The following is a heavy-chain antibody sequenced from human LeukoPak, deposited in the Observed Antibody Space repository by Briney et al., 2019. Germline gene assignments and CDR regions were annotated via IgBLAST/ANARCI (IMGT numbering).Heavy chain of an antibody. Sequence: ASVKVSCKASGYTFTSYGISWVRQAPGQGLEWMGWISAYNGNTNYAQKFQGRVTMTRNTSISTAYMELSSLRSEDTAVYYCARTAPGGLLWFGKLWGQGTLVTVSS. D-gene: IGHD3-10*01. CDR1: GYTFTSYG. J-gene: IGHJ4*02. CDR3: ARTAPGGLLWFGKL. V-gene: IGHV1-18*01. CDR2: ISAYNGNT.